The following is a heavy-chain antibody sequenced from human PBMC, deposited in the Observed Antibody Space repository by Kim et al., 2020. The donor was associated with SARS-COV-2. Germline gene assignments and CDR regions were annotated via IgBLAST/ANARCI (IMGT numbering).Heavy chain of an antibody. D-gene: IGHD3-22*01. Sequence: RKSRVTISVDTSKNQFSLKLSSVTAADTAVYYCARGYYYDSSGYQRGFDYWGQGTLVTVSS. V-gene: IGHV4-59*09. J-gene: IGHJ4*02. CDR3: ARGYYYDSSGYQRGFDY.